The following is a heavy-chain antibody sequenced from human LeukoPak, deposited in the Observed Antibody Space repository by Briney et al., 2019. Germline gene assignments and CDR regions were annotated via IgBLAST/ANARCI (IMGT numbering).Heavy chain of an antibody. J-gene: IGHJ5*02. Sequence: GGSLRLSCAASGFTFSSYSMNWVRQAPGKGLEWVSSISSSSRYIYYADSVKGRFTISRDNSKNTLYLQMNSLRAEDTAVYYCARGRGSPYGSGSYLPPFDPWGQGTLVTVSS. D-gene: IGHD3-10*01. V-gene: IGHV3-21*01. CDR3: ARGRGSPYGSGSYLPPFDP. CDR1: GFTFSSYS. CDR2: ISSSSRYI.